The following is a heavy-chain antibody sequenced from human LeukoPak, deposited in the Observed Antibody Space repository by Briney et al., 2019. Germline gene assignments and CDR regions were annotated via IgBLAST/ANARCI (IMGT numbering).Heavy chain of an antibody. V-gene: IGHV4-59*08. CDR3: ARLKVDMAREPYYFDY. CDR2: MHYSGSS. J-gene: IGHJ4*02. CDR1: GGSISSNY. D-gene: IGHD3-10*01. Sequence: SETLSLTCTVSGGSISSNYWSWIRQPPGKGLEWIGYMHYSGSSNYNPSLKSRVTISVDTSKNQFSLKLNSVTAADTAVYYCARLKVDMAREPYYFDYWGQGTLVTLSS.